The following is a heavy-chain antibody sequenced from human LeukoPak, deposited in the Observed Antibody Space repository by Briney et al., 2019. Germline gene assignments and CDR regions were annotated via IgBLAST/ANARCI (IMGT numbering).Heavy chain of an antibody. D-gene: IGHD3-10*01. CDR3: ARMVRGEYYFDY. V-gene: IGHV3-21*01. CDR2: ISSSSSYI. J-gene: IGHJ4*02. CDR1: GFTFSSYS. Sequence: GGSLRLSCAASGFTFSSYSMNWVRQAPGKGLEWASSISSSSSYIYYADSVKGRFTISRDNAKNSLYLQMNSLRAEDTAVYYCARMVRGEYYFDYWGQGTLVTVSS.